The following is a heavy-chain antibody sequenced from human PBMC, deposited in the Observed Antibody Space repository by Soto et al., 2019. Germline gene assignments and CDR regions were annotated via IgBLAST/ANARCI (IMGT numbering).Heavy chain of an antibody. V-gene: IGHV3-30*18. J-gene: IGHJ6*02. CDR3: AKGFHDTGNYYYYGTDV. D-gene: IGHD3-10*01. Sequence: QVQLVESGGGVVQPGRSLRLSCAASGFTFSSYGMHWVRQAPGKGLEWVAVISYDGSNKYYADSVKGRFTISRDNSKNTLYLQMNSLSAEDTAVYYCAKGFHDTGNYYYYGTDVWGQGTTVTVSS. CDR2: ISYDGSNK. CDR1: GFTFSSYG.